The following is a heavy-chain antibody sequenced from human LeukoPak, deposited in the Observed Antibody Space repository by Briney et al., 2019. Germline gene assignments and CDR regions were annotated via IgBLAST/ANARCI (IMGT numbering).Heavy chain of an antibody. CDR2: MYIVCIL. J-gene: IGHJ4*02. CDR3: ASSLLATMGPLFY. CDR1: GFAVSDHY. V-gene: IGHV3-53*01. Sequence: GGSLRLSCAASGFAVSDHYMNWGRQAPGKGLEWVSVMYIVCILYYADSVKGPFTLSRDNSKNTLYLQMDSLRADDTALYYCASSLLATMGPLFYWGLGALVTVSS. D-gene: IGHD5-24*01.